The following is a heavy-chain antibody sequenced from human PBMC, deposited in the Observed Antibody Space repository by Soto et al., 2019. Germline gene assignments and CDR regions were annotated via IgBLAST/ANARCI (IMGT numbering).Heavy chain of an antibody. Sequence: VQLVESGGGVVQPGTSLRLSCAASGFTFGTYAMHWVRQAPGKGLEWVAMISKDGNDQYYADSVKGRFTVSRDNSKNTVSLQMHSLRPEDTAFYYCAKDRWEFTRYFDSWGQGTLVTVSS. D-gene: IGHD1-26*01. J-gene: IGHJ4*02. V-gene: IGHV3-30*18. CDR1: GFTFGTYA. CDR2: ISKDGNDQ. CDR3: AKDRWEFTRYFDS.